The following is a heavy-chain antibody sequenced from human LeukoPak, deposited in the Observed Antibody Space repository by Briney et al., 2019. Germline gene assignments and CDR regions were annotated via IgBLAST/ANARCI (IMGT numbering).Heavy chain of an antibody. V-gene: IGHV4-59*01. Sequence: SETLSLTCTVSGGSISSYYWSWIRQPPGKGLEWIGYIYCSGSTNYNPSLKSRVTISVDTSKNQFSLKLSSVTAADTAVYYCARGPIGVFDIWGQGTMVTVSS. CDR1: GGSISSYY. CDR3: ARGPIGVFDI. J-gene: IGHJ3*02. CDR2: IYCSGST. D-gene: IGHD3-16*01.